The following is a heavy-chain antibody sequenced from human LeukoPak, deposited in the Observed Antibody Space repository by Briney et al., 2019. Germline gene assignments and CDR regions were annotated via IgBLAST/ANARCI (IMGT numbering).Heavy chain of an antibody. CDR2: FNPSGGST. CDR3: ARDLSGSGSPPPYYGMDV. V-gene: IGHV1-46*01. J-gene: IGHJ6*02. Sequence: ASVKVSCKASGYTFTSYYMHWVRQAPGQGLEWMGIFNPSGGSTSYAQKFQGRVTMTRDTSTSTVYMELSSLRSEDTAVYYCARDLSGSGSPPPYYGMDVWGQGTTVTVSS. D-gene: IGHD3-10*01. CDR1: GYTFTSYY.